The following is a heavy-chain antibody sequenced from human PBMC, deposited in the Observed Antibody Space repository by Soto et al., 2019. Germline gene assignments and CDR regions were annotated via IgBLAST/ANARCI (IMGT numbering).Heavy chain of an antibody. CDR1: GFTFSSYA. CDR3: ATDYYGMDV. J-gene: IGHJ6*02. CDR2: ISGSGGGT. Sequence: PGGSLRLSCAASGFTFSSYAMNWVRQAPGKGLEWVSAISGSGGGTNYAGSVKGRVTISRDNSENTLSLQMNSLRAEDTAVYYCATDYYGMDVWGQGTTVTVSS. V-gene: IGHV3-23*01.